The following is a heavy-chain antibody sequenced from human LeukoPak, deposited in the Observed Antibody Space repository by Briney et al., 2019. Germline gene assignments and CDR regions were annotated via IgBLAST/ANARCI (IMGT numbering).Heavy chain of an antibody. V-gene: IGHV1-24*01. D-gene: IGHD5-18*01. J-gene: IGHJ4*02. CDR1: GYTLTALS. CDR2: FDPDTVET. Sequence: ASVKVSCRVSGYTLTALSIHWVRQAPGKGLEWMGGFDPDTVETIYAQKFQGRVTMTEDTSTDTAYMDLSSLRSEDTAVYYCATAAAMVGEYYFDYWGQGTLVTVSS. CDR3: ATAAAMVGEYYFDY.